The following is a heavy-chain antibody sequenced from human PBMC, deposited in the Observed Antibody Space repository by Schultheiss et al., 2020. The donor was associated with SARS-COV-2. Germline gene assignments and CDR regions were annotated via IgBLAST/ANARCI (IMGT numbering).Heavy chain of an antibody. J-gene: IGHJ6*02. CDR2: INHSGST. CDR1: GGSIDSYY. D-gene: IGHD6-6*01. Sequence: SETLSLTCTVSGGSIDSYYWSWIRQPAGKGLEWIGEINHSGSTYYNPSLKSRVTISVDTSKNQFSLKLSSVTAADTAVYYCARGSIAARPPTYYYYGMDVWGQGITGTV. V-gene: IGHV4-59*06. CDR3: ARGSIAARPPTYYYYGMDV.